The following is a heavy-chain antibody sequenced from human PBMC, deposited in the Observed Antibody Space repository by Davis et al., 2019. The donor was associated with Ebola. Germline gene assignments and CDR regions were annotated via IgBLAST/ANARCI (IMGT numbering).Heavy chain of an antibody. V-gene: IGHV4-34*01. CDR3: ARASPTVTYYYYGMDV. Sequence: SKTLSLTCTVSGGSISSYYWGWIRQPPGKGLEWIGEINHSGSTNYNPSLKSRVTISVDTSKNQFSLKLSSVTAADTAVYYCARASPTVTYYYYGMDVWGQGTTVTVSS. J-gene: IGHJ6*02. D-gene: IGHD4-11*01. CDR2: INHSGST. CDR1: GGSISSYY.